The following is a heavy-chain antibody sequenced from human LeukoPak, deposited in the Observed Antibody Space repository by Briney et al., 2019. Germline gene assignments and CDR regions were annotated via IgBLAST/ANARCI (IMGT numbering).Heavy chain of an antibody. V-gene: IGHV1-8*02. CDR2: MNPNSGNT. D-gene: IGHD2-15*01. CDR3: ARDPCSGGSCQDIY. Sequence: ASVTVSCTASGYTFTSYDINWVRQATGQGLEWMGWMNPNSGNTGYAQKFQGRVTMTRDTSTSTVYMELSSLRSEDTAVYYCARDPCSGGSCQDIYWGQGTLVTVSS. CDR1: GYTFTSYD. J-gene: IGHJ4*02.